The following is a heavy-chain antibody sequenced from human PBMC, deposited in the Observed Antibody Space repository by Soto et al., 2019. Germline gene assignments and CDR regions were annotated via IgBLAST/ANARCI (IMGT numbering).Heavy chain of an antibody. Sequence: ASVKVSCKASGYTFTGYYMHWVRQAPGQGLEWMGWINPNSGGTNYAQKFQGWVTMTRDTSISTAYMELSRLRSDDTAVYYCARFGSIVATITGQFDYWGQRTLVTVSS. CDR3: ARFGSIVATITGQFDY. D-gene: IGHD5-12*01. V-gene: IGHV1-2*04. CDR1: GYTFTGYY. J-gene: IGHJ4*02. CDR2: INPNSGGT.